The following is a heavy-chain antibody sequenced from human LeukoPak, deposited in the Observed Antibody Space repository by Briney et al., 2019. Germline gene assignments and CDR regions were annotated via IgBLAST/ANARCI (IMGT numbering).Heavy chain of an antibody. V-gene: IGHV3-23*01. D-gene: IGHD4-17*01. J-gene: IGHJ4*02. CDR3: ATRTSYGDRYFDY. CDR2: ISGTTGTT. CDR1: GFTFSSYA. Sequence: GGSLRLSCAASGFTFSSYAMSWVRQAPGKGLEWLSAISGTTGTTFYADSVKGRFTISRDNSKNTLFLQMNSLRAEDTAVYYCATRTSYGDRYFDYWGQGTLVTVSS.